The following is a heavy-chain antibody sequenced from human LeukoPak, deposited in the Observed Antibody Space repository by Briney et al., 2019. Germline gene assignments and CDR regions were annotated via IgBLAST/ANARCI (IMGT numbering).Heavy chain of an antibody. CDR3: ARGSNIFNYYGSGIRNRFDP. V-gene: IGHV4-34*01. CDR2: INHSGST. CDR1: GGSFSGYY. Sequence: PSETLSLTCAVYGGSFSGYYWSWTRQPPGKGLEWIGEINHSGSTNYNPSLKSRVTISVDTSKNQFSLKLSSVTAADTAVYYCARGSNIFNYYGSGIRNRFDPWGQGTLVTVSS. J-gene: IGHJ5*02. D-gene: IGHD3-10*01.